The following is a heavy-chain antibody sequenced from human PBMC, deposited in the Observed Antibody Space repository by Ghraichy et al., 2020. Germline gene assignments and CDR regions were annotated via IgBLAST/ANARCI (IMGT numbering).Heavy chain of an antibody. J-gene: IGHJ4*01. D-gene: IGHD1-7*01. CDR2: ITSDGSSM. V-gene: IGHV3-74*01. CDR3: AREADGGNYVGKADY. Sequence: GGSLRLSCAGSGFPLSSYWMHWVRQAPGKGLVWVSRITSDGSSMTYADSVKGRFTISRDNAKNTLYLQMSTLRDEDTALYYCAREADGGNYVGKADYWGQGTLVTVSS. CDR1: GFPLSSYW.